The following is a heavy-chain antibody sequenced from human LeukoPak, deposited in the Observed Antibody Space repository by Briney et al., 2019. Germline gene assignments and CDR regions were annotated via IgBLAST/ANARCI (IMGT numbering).Heavy chain of an antibody. Sequence: ASVKVSCKASGYTFTGYYLQWVRQAPGQGLEWMGWINPNSGGTDYAQRFQSRVTMTRDTSLNTAYMEVSSLRFDDTAVYYCALGTTVVTPNNWFDPWGQGTLVTVSS. D-gene: IGHD4-23*01. J-gene: IGHJ5*02. CDR3: ALGTTVVTPNNWFDP. CDR1: GYTFTGYY. V-gene: IGHV1-2*02. CDR2: INPNSGGT.